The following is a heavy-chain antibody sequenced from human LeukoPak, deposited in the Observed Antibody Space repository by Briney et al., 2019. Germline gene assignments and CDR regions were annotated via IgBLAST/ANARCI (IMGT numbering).Heavy chain of an antibody. CDR3: AKAISSSSWYGSAFDI. V-gene: IGHV3-23*01. Sequence: PGGSLRLSCAASGFTFSSYAMSWVRQAPGKGLEWVSAIRGSGGSTYYADSVKGRFTISRDNSKNTLYLQMNSLRAEDTAVYYCAKAISSSSWYGSAFDIWGQGTMVTVSS. D-gene: IGHD6-13*01. J-gene: IGHJ3*02. CDR1: GFTFSSYA. CDR2: IRGSGGST.